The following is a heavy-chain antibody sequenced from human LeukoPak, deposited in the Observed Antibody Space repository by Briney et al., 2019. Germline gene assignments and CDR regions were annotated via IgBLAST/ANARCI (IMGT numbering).Heavy chain of an antibody. CDR1: GYTFTDYY. Sequence: ASVKVFCKASGYTFTDYYVHWVRQAPGQGLEWMGRISPNSGGTNYAQKFRGRLTVTRDTSISTAYMELSSLRSDDTAVYYCAKNRAGDYADYWGQGTLVTVSS. V-gene: IGHV1-2*06. CDR2: ISPNSGGT. D-gene: IGHD4-17*01. CDR3: AKNRAGDYADY. J-gene: IGHJ4*02.